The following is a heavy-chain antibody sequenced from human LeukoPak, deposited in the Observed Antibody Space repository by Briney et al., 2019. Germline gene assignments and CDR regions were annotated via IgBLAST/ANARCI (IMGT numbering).Heavy chain of an antibody. Sequence: PGGSLRLSCTASGFTFSSYEMNWVRQAPGKGLEWVSYISSSGSTIYYADSVKGRFTISRDNAKDSLYLQMNSLRAEDTAVYYCARDPDDYYDAFDIWGQGTMVTVSS. V-gene: IGHV3-48*03. CDR2: ISSSGSTI. CDR3: ARDPDDYYDAFDI. CDR1: GFTFSSYE. J-gene: IGHJ3*02. D-gene: IGHD5-12*01.